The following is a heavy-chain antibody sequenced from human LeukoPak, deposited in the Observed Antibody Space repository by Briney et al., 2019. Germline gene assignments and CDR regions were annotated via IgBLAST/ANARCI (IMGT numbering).Heavy chain of an antibody. CDR1: GGSISSYY. CDR3: ARTPRDCSSTSCYFWFDH. V-gene: IGHV4-4*07. Sequence: PSETRSLTCTVSGGSISSYYWSWIRQPAGKGLEWIGRIYTSGSTNYNPSLKSRVTMSVDTSKNQFSLKLSSVTAADTAVYYCARTPRDCSSTSCYFWFDHWGQGTLVTVSS. CDR2: IYTSGST. J-gene: IGHJ5*02. D-gene: IGHD2-2*01.